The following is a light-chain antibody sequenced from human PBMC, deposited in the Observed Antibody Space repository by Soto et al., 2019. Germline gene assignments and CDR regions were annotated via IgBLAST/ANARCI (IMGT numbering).Light chain of an antibody. CDR2: GAS. CDR1: QSVSSY. CDR3: QQYHNCPLT. Sequence: MTQAPSTRSGSQPETVASSCRASQSVSSYLAWYQQNPGKAPTLLIYGASILQTGVPSRFSGTESGTDFTLTISSLQSEDFAAYHCQQYHNCPLTFGQGTKVDI. J-gene: IGKJ1*01. V-gene: IGKV1-8*01.